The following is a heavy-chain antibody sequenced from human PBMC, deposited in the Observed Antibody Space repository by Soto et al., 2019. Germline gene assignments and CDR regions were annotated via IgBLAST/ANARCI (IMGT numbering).Heavy chain of an antibody. V-gene: IGHV3-30-3*01. CDR3: VRTIAVAGPEALDM. D-gene: IGHD6-19*01. CDR1: RFTFSYYA. CDR2: LLSDGSKQ. Sequence: QVQLVASGGGVVQPGRSLRLSCAASRFTFSYYAMHWIRQAPGKGLEWVAVLLSDGSKQYYAESVRGRFTISRDNSKSTLYLQMNSPRVEDTAVYYCVRTIAVAGPEALDMWGQGTMVTVSS. J-gene: IGHJ3*02.